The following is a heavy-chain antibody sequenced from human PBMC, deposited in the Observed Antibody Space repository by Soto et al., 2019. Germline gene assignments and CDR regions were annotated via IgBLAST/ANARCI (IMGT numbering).Heavy chain of an antibody. V-gene: IGHV5-51*01. J-gene: IGHJ6*02. Sequence: GESLKISCKGSGYSFTSYWIGWVRQMPGKGLEWMGIIYPGDSDTRYSPSFQGQVTISADKSISTAYLQWSSLKASDTAMYYCARHGITGTNLDSYYYGMDVWGQGTTVTVSS. CDR1: GYSFTSYW. D-gene: IGHD1-7*01. CDR3: ARHGITGTNLDSYYYGMDV. CDR2: IYPGDSDT.